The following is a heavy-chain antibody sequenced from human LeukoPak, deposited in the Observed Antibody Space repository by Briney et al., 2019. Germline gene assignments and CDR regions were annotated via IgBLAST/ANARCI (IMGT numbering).Heavy chain of an antibody. CDR1: GFTFSAYP. CDR3: ARDRCYYDL. Sequence: GGSLRLSCTASGFTFSAYPMHWVRQAPGKRLEYVSAITSDGSGTYYARSVEGRFTISRDNSKNTLYLQMGSLRTDDMAMYYCARDRCYYDLWGQGTMVTVSS. CDR2: ITSDGSGT. D-gene: IGHD3-10*01. J-gene: IGHJ3*01. V-gene: IGHV3-64*01.